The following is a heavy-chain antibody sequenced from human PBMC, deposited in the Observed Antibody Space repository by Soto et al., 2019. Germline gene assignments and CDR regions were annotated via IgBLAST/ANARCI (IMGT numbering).Heavy chain of an antibody. CDR1: GGSFSTYY. V-gene: IGHV4-34*01. CDR2: INHSGSN. CDR3: KRGGSNDWQVAFDI. D-gene: IGHD3-9*01. J-gene: IGHJ3*02. Sequence: PSETLSLTCVVSGGSFSTYYYNWIRQSPGKGLEWIGEINHSGSNNYSPSLKSRVTMSLDTSKNQFSLKLTSVTAADTAVYYCKRGGSNDWQVAFDIWGQGTMVTVSS.